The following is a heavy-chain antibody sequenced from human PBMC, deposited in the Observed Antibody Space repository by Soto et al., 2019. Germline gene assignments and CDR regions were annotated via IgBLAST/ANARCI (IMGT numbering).Heavy chain of an antibody. CDR2: IYYSGST. V-gene: IGHV4-39*01. CDR1: GGSISSSSYY. J-gene: IGHJ6*02. D-gene: IGHD5-18*01. Sequence: SETLSLTCTVSGGSISSSSYYWGWIRQPPGKGLEWIGSIYYSGSTYYNPSLKSRVTISVDTPKNQFSLKLSSVTAADTAVYYCARLPDVDTAMVTFLDVWGQGTTVTVSS. CDR3: ARLPDVDTAMVTFLDV.